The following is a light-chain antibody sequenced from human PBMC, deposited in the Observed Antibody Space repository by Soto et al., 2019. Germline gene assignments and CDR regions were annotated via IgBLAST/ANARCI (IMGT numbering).Light chain of an antibody. CDR1: QRISRN. V-gene: IGKV3-15*01. J-gene: IGKJ1*01. Sequence: EIVMTQSPATLPVSPGESATLSCRASQRISRNLAWYQQKPGQAPRLLIYDASTRATAIPARFSGSGSETEFTLTISSLQSEDSAVYYCQQYNNWPPWTFGQGTKVDIK. CDR3: QQYNNWPPWT. CDR2: DAS.